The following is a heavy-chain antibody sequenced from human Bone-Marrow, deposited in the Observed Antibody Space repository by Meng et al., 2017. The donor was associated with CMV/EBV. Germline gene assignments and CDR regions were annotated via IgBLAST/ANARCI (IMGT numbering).Heavy chain of an antibody. V-gene: IGHV4-34*01. Sequence: SETLSLTCAVYGGSFSGYYWSWIRQPPGKGLEWIGEINHSGSTNYNPSLKSRVTISVDTSKNQFSLKLSSVTAADTAVYYCARSGGPLEGDYGGQGTLVTVSS. D-gene: IGHD1-26*01. CDR1: GGSFSGYY. CDR2: INHSGST. J-gene: IGHJ4*02. CDR3: ARSGGPLEGDY.